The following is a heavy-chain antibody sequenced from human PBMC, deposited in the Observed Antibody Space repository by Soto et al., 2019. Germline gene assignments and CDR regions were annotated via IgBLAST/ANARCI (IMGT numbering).Heavy chain of an antibody. V-gene: IGHV4-34*01. CDR2: IKGSGST. CDR1: GQSFSGHS. J-gene: IGHJ4*02. D-gene: IGHD1-1*01. Sequence: QVQLQQWGAGLVKPSETLSLSCAVYGQSFSGHSWAWIRQPPGKGLEWIGGIKGSGSTYYKPYLKSRVTIPTDTSKNQSSLKLSSVSAAHTAAYICARGSGIVALPGELEDVNYDYWGQGTLVNVSS. CDR3: ARGSGIVALPGELEDVNYDY.